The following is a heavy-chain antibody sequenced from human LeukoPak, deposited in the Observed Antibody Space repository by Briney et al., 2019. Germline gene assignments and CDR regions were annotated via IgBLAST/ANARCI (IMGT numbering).Heavy chain of an antibody. J-gene: IGHJ4*02. D-gene: IGHD3-16*01. CDR2: ISSSAGTI. Sequence: PGGSLRLSCAAAGFTFSDYYMSWIRQAPGKGLEWISYISSSAGTIYYADSVKGRFTISRDNAKNSLYLQMNSLRVEDTAVYYCAKDRHSNSNAYFFDYWGEGTLVTVSS. CDR1: GFTFSDYY. V-gene: IGHV3-11*04. CDR3: AKDRHSNSNAYFFDY.